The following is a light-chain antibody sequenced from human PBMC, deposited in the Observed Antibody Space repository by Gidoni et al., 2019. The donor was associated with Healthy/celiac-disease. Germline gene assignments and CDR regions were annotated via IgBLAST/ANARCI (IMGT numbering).Light chain of an antibody. CDR1: QSLLHSNGYNY. J-gene: IGKJ3*01. V-gene: IGKV2-28*01. Sequence: DIVRTQSPLDRPVTPGEPASISCRSSQSLLHSNGYNYLDWYLQKPGQSPQLLIYLGSNRASGVPYRFSGSGSGTDFPLKIRRVEAEDVVVYYCLQALQTPGTFGPGTKVDIK. CDR3: LQALQTPGT. CDR2: LGS.